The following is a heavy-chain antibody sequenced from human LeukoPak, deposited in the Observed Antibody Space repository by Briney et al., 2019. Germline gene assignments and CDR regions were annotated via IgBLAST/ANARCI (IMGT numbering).Heavy chain of an antibody. J-gene: IGHJ4*02. CDR3: AREIGGNXXGDYGDESFDY. V-gene: IGHV3-21*01. CDR2: ISSSSSYI. D-gene: IGHD4-17*01. CDR1: GFTFSSYS. Sequence: GGSLRLSCAASGFTFSSYSMNWVRQAPGKGLEWVSSISSSSSYIYYADSVKGRFTISRDNAKNSLYLQMNSLRAEDTAVYYCAREIGGNXXGDYGDESFDYWGQGTLVX.